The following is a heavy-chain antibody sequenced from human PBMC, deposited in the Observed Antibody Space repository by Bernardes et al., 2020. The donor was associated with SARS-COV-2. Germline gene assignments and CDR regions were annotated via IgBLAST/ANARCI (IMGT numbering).Heavy chain of an antibody. CDR2: IYYSGST. V-gene: IGHV4-59*01. J-gene: IGHJ3*02. D-gene: IGHD2-21*01. CDR1: GDSINGYY. Sequence: SETLSLTCTVSGDSINGYYWSWIRQAPGKGLEWIGHIYYSGSTNYNPSLESRVTISVDTSKNQFSLKVISVTAADTAVYYCARDCGGDCFGGFDIWGQGTMVTLSS. CDR3: ARDCGGDCFGGFDI.